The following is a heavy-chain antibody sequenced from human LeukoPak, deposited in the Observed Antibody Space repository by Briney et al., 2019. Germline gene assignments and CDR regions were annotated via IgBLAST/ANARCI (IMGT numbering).Heavy chain of an antibody. Sequence: SQTLSLTCTVSGGSISSGSYYWSWIRQPAGKGLEWIGRIYTSGSTNYNPSLKSRVTISVDTSKNQFSLRLSSVTAADTAVYYCARDLGGTTGKFDYWGQGTLVTVSS. D-gene: IGHD1-7*01. CDR3: ARDLGGTTGKFDY. CDR2: IYTSGST. V-gene: IGHV4-61*02. CDR1: GGSISSGSYY. J-gene: IGHJ4*02.